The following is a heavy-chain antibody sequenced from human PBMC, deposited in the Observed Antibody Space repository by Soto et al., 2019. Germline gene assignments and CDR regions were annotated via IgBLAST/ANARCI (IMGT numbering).Heavy chain of an antibody. J-gene: IGHJ4*02. CDR2: IWYDGSNK. CDR3: ARDAYSYGLYYFDY. V-gene: IGHV3-33*01. Sequence: ESGGGVVQPGRSLRLSCAASGFTFSSYGMHWVRQAPGKGLEWVAVIWYDGSNKYYADSVKGRFTISRDNSKNTLYLQMNSLRAEDTAVYYCARDAYSYGLYYFDYWGQGTLVTVSS. D-gene: IGHD5-18*01. CDR1: GFTFSSYG.